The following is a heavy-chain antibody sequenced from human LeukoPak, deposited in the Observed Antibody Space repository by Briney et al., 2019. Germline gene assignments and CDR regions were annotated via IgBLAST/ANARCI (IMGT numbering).Heavy chain of an antibody. CDR1: GFTFSSYS. D-gene: IGHD2-8*01. CDR2: ISSSSSYI. V-gene: IGHV3-21*01. CDR3: ARELALYDSTDAFDI. Sequence: PGGSLRLSCAASGFTFSSYSMNWVRQAPGKGLEWVSPISSSSSYIYYADSVKGRFTISRDNAKNSLYLQMNSLRAEDTAVYYCARELALYDSTDAFDIWGQGTMVTVSS. J-gene: IGHJ3*02.